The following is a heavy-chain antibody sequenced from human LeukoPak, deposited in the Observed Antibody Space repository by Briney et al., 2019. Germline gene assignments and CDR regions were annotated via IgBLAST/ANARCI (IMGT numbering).Heavy chain of an antibody. CDR2: IKDGNDNT. CDR3: ARGGDSSGYSRFDY. Sequence: GSSVKVSCKASGYTFTSYSMHWVRQAPGQSLEWMGWIKDGNDNTKYSQEFQGRVTITRDTSASTAYMELSSLRSEDMAVYYCARGGDSSGYSRFDYWGQGTLVTVSS. J-gene: IGHJ4*02. D-gene: IGHD6-19*01. CDR1: GYTFTSYS. V-gene: IGHV1-3*03.